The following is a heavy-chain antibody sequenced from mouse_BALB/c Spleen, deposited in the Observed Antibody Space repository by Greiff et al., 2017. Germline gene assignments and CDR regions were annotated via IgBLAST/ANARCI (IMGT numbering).Heavy chain of an antibody. CDR1: GYAFTSYN. CDR3: ARWLLRGAMDY. V-gene: IGHV1S135*01. D-gene: IGHD2-3*01. CDR2: IDPYNGGT. J-gene: IGHJ4*01. Sequence: VQLQQSGPELVKPGASVKVSCKASGYAFTSYNMYWVKQSHGKSLEWIGYIDPYNGGTSYNQKFKGKATLTVDKSSNTAYLQLSSLTSEDTAVYYCARWLLRGAMDYWGQGTSVTVSS.